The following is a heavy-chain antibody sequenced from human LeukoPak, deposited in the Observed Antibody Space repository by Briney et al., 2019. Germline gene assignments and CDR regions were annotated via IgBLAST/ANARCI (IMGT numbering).Heavy chain of an antibody. D-gene: IGHD6-19*01. CDR1: GFPFSIYE. J-gene: IGHJ4*02. Sequence: GGSLRLSCVVSGFPFSIYEMNWVRQAPGKGLEGVSNIGSSGTTIYYADSVKGRFSISRDNAKNSLYLQMNSLRVEDTAVYYCALLAVASDFDYWGQGALVTVSS. CDR2: IGSSGTTI. V-gene: IGHV3-48*03. CDR3: ALLAVASDFDY.